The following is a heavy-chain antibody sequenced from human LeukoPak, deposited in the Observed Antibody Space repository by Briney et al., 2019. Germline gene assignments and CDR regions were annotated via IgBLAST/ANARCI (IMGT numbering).Heavy chain of an antibody. CDR1: GFTFSSYG. V-gene: IGHV3-48*04. CDR2: ISSSGSTI. D-gene: IGHD3-22*01. CDR3: ARDLPYYYDSSGYYPNWFDP. Sequence: GGSLRLSCAASGFTFSSYGMRWVRQAPGKGLEWVSAISSSGSTIYYADSVKGRFTISRDNAKNSLYLQMNSLRAEDTAVYYCARDLPYYYDSSGYYPNWFDPWGQGTLVTVSS. J-gene: IGHJ5*02.